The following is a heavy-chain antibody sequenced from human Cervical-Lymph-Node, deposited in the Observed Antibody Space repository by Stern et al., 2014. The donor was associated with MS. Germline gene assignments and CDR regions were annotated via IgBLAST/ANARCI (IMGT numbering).Heavy chain of an antibody. J-gene: IGHJ4*02. Sequence: QVQLEQSGAEVKKPGSSVTVSCEASGSTFSSYAVNWVRQAPGQGLEWMGGIIPTTSPAKYSQKSQGIVTVPAAESMSTVYMQQSSLKSENTAVYYCASNLLGYGSGGPCYSDRWGQGTLVTVPA. CDR2: IIPTTSPA. D-gene: IGHD2-15*01. CDR3: ASNLLGYGSGGPCYSDR. CDR1: GSTFSSYA. V-gene: IGHV1-69*01.